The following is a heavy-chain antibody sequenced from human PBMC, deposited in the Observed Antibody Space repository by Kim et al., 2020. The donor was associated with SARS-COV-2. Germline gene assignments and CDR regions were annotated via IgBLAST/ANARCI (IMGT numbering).Heavy chain of an antibody. Sequence: LTGRVTISVDTSKNQFSLKLSSVTAADTAVYYCARHRTIFGVVTKVYFDYWGQGTLVTVSS. D-gene: IGHD3-3*01. CDR3: ARHRTIFGVVTKVYFDY. J-gene: IGHJ4*02. V-gene: IGHV4-39*01.